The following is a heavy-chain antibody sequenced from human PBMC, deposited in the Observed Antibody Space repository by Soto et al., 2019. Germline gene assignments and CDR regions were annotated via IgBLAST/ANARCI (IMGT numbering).Heavy chain of an antibody. CDR1: GFTFSNHA. J-gene: IGHJ5*02. D-gene: IGHD3-10*01. V-gene: IGHV3-23*01. CDR3: ARDAIAMVRGTNNWFDP. CDR2: ISGNGIST. Sequence: VQLSESGGGLVQPGGSLRLSCAASGFTFSNHAMSWVRQAPGKGLEWVSAISGNGISTYYADSVRGRFTISRDNSKNTLYLQMNRLRADDTAVYYCARDAIAMVRGTNNWFDPWGQGTLVTVST.